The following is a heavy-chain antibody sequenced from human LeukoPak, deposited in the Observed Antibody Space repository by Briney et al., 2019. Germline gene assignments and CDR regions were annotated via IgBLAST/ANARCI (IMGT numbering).Heavy chain of an antibody. J-gene: IGHJ4*02. CDR2: ISGSGGST. Sequence: GGSLRLSCAASGFTFSSYAMSWVRQAPGKGLEWVSAISGSGGSTYYADSVKGRFTISRDNSKNTLYLQMNSLRAEDTAVYYCANPLPNHYYDSSGRAPFDYWGQGTLVTVSS. CDR1: GFTFSSYA. V-gene: IGHV3-23*01. D-gene: IGHD3-22*01. CDR3: ANPLPNHYYDSSGRAPFDY.